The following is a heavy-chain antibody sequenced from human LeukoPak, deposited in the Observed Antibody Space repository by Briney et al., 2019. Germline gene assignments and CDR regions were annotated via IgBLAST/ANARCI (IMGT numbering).Heavy chain of an antibody. Sequence: GGSLRLSCIASGFTFGDYAMSWVRQAPGKGLEWVGLIRSKAYGGTTEYAASVKGRFTISRDDSKSIAYLQMNSLKTEDTAVYYCTRGVVDSSGYYYPWGQGTLVTVSS. CDR2: IRSKAYGGTT. V-gene: IGHV3-49*04. CDR3: TRGVVDSSGYYYP. J-gene: IGHJ5*02. CDR1: GFTFGDYA. D-gene: IGHD3-22*01.